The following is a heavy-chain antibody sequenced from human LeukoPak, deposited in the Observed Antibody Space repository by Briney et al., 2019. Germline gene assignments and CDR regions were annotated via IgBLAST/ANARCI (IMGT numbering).Heavy chain of an antibody. CDR2: INAGNGNT. D-gene: IGHD3-22*01. Sequence: ASVKVSCKASGYTFTSYAMHWVRQAPGQRLEWMGWINAGNGNTKYSQKFQGRVTITRDTSASTAYMELSSLRSEDTAVYYCARFRVSSGSPYYCYGMDVWGRGTTVTVSS. J-gene: IGHJ6*02. CDR3: ARFRVSSGSPYYCYGMDV. V-gene: IGHV1-3*01. CDR1: GYTFTSYA.